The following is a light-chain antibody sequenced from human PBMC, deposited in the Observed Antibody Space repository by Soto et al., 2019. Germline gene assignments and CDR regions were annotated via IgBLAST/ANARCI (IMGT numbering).Light chain of an antibody. CDR1: QSVSSSS. V-gene: IGKV3-20*01. J-gene: IGKJ1*01. CDR2: GAS. Sequence: EIVLTQSPGTLSLSPGDRATLSCRASQSVSSSSLAWYQQKPGQAPRLLIYGASNRATGIPDRFSGSGCGTDITLTISIIEPEDFAVYYCQQYGNSPRPAWTFGQGTKVEIK. CDR3: QQYGNSPRPAWT.